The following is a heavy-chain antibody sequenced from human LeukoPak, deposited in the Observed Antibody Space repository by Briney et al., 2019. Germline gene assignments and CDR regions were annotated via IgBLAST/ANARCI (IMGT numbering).Heavy chain of an antibody. J-gene: IGHJ4*02. CDR3: SRGSGWLSVY. CDR2: ISGGTT. Sequence: GGSLRLSCTASGFTFGDYLMSWFRQAPGKGLEWIGFISGGTTEYAASVKGRFTISRDDSTSIAYLQMNSLTTEDTGVYYCSRGSGWLSVYWGQGTLVTVYS. D-gene: IGHD6-19*01. CDR1: GFTFGDYL. V-gene: IGHV3-49*03.